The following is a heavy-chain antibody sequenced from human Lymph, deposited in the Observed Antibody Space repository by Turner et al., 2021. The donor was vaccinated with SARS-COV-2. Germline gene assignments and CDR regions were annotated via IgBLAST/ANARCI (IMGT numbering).Heavy chain of an antibody. CDR3: ARGAVNNGVDH. CDR2: IYYGGRT. Sequence: HVQLQESCPRLVKPLETWSLTCTVSGGSMNSNYWSWILLPPRKRLDWIEYIYYGGRTNYNPSLESRATISVDTSRNQFSLNQTAVTAADTAIFYGARGAVNNGVDHWGQGTLVTVSS. D-gene: IGHD6-19*01. V-gene: IGHV4-59*01. CDR1: GGSMNSNY. J-gene: IGHJ5*02.